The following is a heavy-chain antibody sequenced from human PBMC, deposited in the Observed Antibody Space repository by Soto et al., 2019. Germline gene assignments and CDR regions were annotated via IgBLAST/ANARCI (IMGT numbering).Heavy chain of an antibody. Sequence: SETLSLTCAVSSGSISSSNWWSWVRQPPGKGLEWIGEIYHSGSTNYNPSLKSRVTISVDKSKNQFSLKLSSVTAADTAVYYCARTPKIWFGELLSNWFDPWGQGTLVTVSS. D-gene: IGHD3-10*01. CDR2: IYHSGST. CDR1: SGSISSSNW. CDR3: ARTPKIWFGELLSNWFDP. V-gene: IGHV4-4*02. J-gene: IGHJ5*02.